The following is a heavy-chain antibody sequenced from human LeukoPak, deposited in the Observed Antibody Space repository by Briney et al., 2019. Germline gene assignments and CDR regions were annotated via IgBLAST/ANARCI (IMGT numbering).Heavy chain of an antibody. V-gene: IGHV3-15*01. CDR1: GFTFSNAW. CDR2: IKSKTDGGTT. CDR3: TTEWYCSGGSCYPDLDY. J-gene: IGHJ4*02. Sequence: GRSLRLSCAASGFTFSNAWMSWVRQAPGKGLEWVGRIKSKTDGGTTDYAAPVKGRFTISRDDSKNTLYLQMNSLKTEDTAVYYCTTEWYCSGGSCYPDLDYWGQGTLVTVSS. D-gene: IGHD2-15*01.